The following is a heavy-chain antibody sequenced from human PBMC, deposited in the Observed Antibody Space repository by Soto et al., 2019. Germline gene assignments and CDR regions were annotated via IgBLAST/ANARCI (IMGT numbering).Heavy chain of an antibody. J-gene: IGHJ4*02. CDR2: IYYSGST. V-gene: IGHV4-31*03. Sequence: SETLSLTCTVSGGSINSGGYYWSWIRQHPGKGLEWIGYIYYSGSTYYNPSLKSRVTISLDTSKNKFSLKLSSVTAADTAVYYCARENYYDSSGYLYTGYWGRGTLVTVSS. CDR1: GGSINSGGYY. D-gene: IGHD3-22*01. CDR3: ARENYYDSSGYLYTGY.